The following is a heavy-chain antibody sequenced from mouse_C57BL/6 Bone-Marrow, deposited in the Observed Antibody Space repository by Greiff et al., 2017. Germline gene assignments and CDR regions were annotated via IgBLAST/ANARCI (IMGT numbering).Heavy chain of an antibody. CDR1: GYTFTSYW. CDR3: ARSGDYGFAY. D-gene: IGHD2-4*01. V-gene: IGHV1-64*01. Sequence: QVQLQQPGAELVKPGASVKLSCKASGYTFTSYWMHWVKQRPGQGLEWIGMINPNSGSTNYNEKFKSKATLTVDKSSSTAYMQLSSLTSEDSAVYYCARSGDYGFAYWGQGTLVTVSA. J-gene: IGHJ3*01. CDR2: INPNSGST.